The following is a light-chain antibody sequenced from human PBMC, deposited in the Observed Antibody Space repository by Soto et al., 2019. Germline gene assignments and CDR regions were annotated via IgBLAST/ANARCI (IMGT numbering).Light chain of an antibody. J-gene: IGKJ1*01. CDR1: QSVSNNY. Sequence: EIVFTQSAGALSLSTGERAPLPCRASQSVSNNYLAWYQQKPGQAPRLLIYGASNRATGIPDRFSGSGSGTDFTLTISRLEPEDFAVYYCQQYGSSPTTFGQGTKVDIK. CDR2: GAS. CDR3: QQYGSSPTT. V-gene: IGKV3-20*01.